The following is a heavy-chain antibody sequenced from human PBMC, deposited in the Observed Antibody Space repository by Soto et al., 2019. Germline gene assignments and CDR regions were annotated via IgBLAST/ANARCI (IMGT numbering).Heavy chain of an antibody. Sequence: QVQLVESGGGVVQPGRSLRLSCAASGFTFSSYGMHWVRQAPGKGLEWVAVIWYDGSNKYYADSVKGRFTISRDNSKNTLYLQMNSLRAEDTAVYYCARDQVEAVAGWASYFDYWGQGTLVTVSS. V-gene: IGHV3-33*01. CDR3: ARDQVEAVAGWASYFDY. D-gene: IGHD6-19*01. CDR2: IWYDGSNK. CDR1: GFTFSSYG. J-gene: IGHJ4*02.